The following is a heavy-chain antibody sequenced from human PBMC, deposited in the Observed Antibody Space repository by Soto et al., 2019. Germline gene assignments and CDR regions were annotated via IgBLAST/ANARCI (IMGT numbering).Heavy chain of an antibody. CDR3: ARNAHYGDYDRAVGAGLGYYYGMDV. CDR2: INPNSGGT. D-gene: IGHD4-17*01. Sequence: GASVKVSCKASGYTFTGYYMHWVRQAPGQGLEWMGWINPNSGGTNYAQKFQGWVTMTRDTSISTAYMELSRLRSDDTAVYYCARNAHYGDYDRAVGAGLGYYYGMDVWCQGTTVTVSS. J-gene: IGHJ6*02. V-gene: IGHV1-2*04. CDR1: GYTFTGYY.